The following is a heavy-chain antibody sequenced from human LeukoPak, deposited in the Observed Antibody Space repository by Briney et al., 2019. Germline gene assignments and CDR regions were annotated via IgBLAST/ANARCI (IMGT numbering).Heavy chain of an antibody. CDR1: GFTFRNYV. CDR3: ARVAQGSSWFDY. V-gene: IGHV3-7*03. J-gene: IGHJ4*02. Sequence: GGSLRLSCAASGFTFRNYVIHWVRQAPGKGLEWVANIKQDGSEKYYVDSVKGRFTISRDNAKNSLYLQMNSLRAGDTAVYYCARVAQGSSWFDYWGQGTLVTVSS. CDR2: IKQDGSEK. D-gene: IGHD6-13*01.